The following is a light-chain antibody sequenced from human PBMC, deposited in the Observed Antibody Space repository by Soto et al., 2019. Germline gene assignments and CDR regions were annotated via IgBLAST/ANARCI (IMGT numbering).Light chain of an antibody. J-gene: IGLJ1*01. CDR1: SSDIGSYNL. CDR3: GSYTGSIYV. CDR2: EVS. V-gene: IGLV2-14*02. Sequence: QSALTQPASVSGSPRQSITISCTGTSSDIGSYNLVSWYQKHPDKALKLIIYEVSERPSGVSNRFSGSKSGNTASLTISGLQAEDEADYYCGSYTGSIYVFGTGTKVTVL.